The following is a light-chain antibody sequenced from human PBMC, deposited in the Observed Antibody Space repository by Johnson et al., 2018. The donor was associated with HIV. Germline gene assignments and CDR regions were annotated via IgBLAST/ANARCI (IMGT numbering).Light chain of an antibody. Sequence: QSVLTQPPSVSAAPGQKVTISCSGSTSNIGNNYVSWYQQLPGTAPKLLIYEKNKRPSGIPDRFSASKSGTSATLDITGLQNGDEADYYCGSWDSSLSALYCFGTGTKVSVL. CDR1: TSNIGNNY. CDR3: GSWDSSLSALYC. V-gene: IGLV1-51*02. CDR2: EKN. J-gene: IGLJ1*01.